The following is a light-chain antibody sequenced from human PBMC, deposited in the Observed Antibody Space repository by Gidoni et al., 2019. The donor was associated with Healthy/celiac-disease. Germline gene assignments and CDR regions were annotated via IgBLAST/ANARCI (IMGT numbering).Light chain of an antibody. V-gene: IGKV2-28*01. CDR2: LGS. CDR3: MQALQTPRT. Sequence: DIVMTQSPLFLPVTPGEPASISCRSSQSLLHSNGYNYLDWYLQKPGQSPQLLIYLGSNRASGVPDRFSGSGSGTDFTLIISRVEAEDVGVYYCMQALQTPRTFXQXTKVEIK. CDR1: QSLLHSNGYNY. J-gene: IGKJ1*01.